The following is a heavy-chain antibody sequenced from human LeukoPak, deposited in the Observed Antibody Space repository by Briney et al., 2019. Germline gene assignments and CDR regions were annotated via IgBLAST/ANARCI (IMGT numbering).Heavy chain of an antibody. D-gene: IGHD3-3*01. J-gene: IGHJ3*02. CDR2: IYYSGST. CDR1: GGSSSSYY. Sequence: PSETLSLTCTVSGGSSSSYYWSWIRQRPGKGLEWIGYIYYSGSTNYNPSLKSRVTISVDTSKNQFSLKLSSVTAADTAVYYCARDLTGFWSGYYTPHAFDIWGQGTMVTVSS. CDR3: ARDLTGFWSGYYTPHAFDI. V-gene: IGHV4-59*01.